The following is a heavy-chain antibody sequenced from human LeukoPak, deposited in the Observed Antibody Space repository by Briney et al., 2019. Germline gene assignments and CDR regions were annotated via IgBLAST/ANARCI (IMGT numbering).Heavy chain of an antibody. D-gene: IGHD6-19*01. V-gene: IGHV4-59*01. CDR3: ARDSSGWCDY. CDR2: IYYSGST. Sequence: SETLSLTCAVYRGSFSGYYWSWIRQPPGKGLEWIGYIYYSGSTNYNPSLKSRVTISVDTSKNQFSLKLSSVTAADTAVYYCARDSSGWCDYWGQGTLVTVSS. J-gene: IGHJ4*02. CDR1: RGSFSGYY.